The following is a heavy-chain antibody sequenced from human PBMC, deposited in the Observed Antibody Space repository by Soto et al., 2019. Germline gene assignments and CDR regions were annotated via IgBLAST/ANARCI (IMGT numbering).Heavy chain of an antibody. D-gene: IGHD1-1*01. CDR2: IYYSGST. V-gene: IGHV4-31*03. J-gene: IGHJ4*02. CDR3: ARVYNWNYSL. CDR1: CGSISSCGYY. Sequence: SETLSLTCTVSCGSISSCGYYWSWIRQHPGKGLEWIGYIYYSGSTYYNPSLKSRVTISVDTSKNQFSLKLSSVTAADTAVYYCARVYNWNYSLWGQGTLVTVS.